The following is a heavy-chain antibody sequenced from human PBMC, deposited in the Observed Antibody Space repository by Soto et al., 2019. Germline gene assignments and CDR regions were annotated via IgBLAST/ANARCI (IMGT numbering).Heavy chain of an antibody. D-gene: IGHD3-10*02. Sequence: QVQLVQSGAEVKKPGASVKVSCKASGYTFTSYDINWVRQATGQGLEWMGWMNPNSGNTGYAQKFQGRVTMTRNTSISTAYMELSSLRSEDTAVYYCARGQPADYFVRDYYYYGMDVWGQGTTVTVSS. V-gene: IGHV1-8*01. CDR1: GYTFTSYD. CDR3: ARGQPADYFVRDYYYYGMDV. CDR2: MNPNSGNT. J-gene: IGHJ6*02.